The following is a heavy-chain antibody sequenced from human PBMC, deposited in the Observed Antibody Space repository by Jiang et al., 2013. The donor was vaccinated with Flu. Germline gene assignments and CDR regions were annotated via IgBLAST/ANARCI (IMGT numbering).Heavy chain of an antibody. D-gene: IGHD6-19*01. Sequence: RLSCAASGFTFDDYAMHWVRQAPGKGLEWVSLISWDGGSTYYADSVKGRFTISRDNSKNSLYLQMNSLRAEDTALYYCAKAGYSGYSSGWYFDYWGQGTLVTVSS. V-gene: IGHV3-43D*04. CDR1: GFTFDDYA. CDR2: ISWDGGST. J-gene: IGHJ4*02. CDR3: AKAGYSGYSSGWYFDY.